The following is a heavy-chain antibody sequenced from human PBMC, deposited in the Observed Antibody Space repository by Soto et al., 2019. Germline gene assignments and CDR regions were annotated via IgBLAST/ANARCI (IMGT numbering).Heavy chain of an antibody. CDR3: ARVQPTDYGDYYFDY. CDR1: GGSISSGDYY. CDR2: IYYSGST. J-gene: IGHJ4*02. D-gene: IGHD4-17*01. V-gene: IGHV4-30-4*01. Sequence: SETLSLTCTVSGGSISSGDYYWSWIRQPPGKGLEWIGYIYYSGSTYYNPSLKSRVTISVDTSKNQFSLKLSSVTAADTAVYYCARVQPTDYGDYYFDYWGQGTLVTVSS.